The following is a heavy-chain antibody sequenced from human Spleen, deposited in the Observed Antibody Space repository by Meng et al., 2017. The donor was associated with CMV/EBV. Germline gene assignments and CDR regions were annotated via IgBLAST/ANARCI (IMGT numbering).Heavy chain of an antibody. CDR1: GFTFSSYE. Sequence: GRSLRLSCAASGFTFSSYEMNWVRQAPGKGLEWVSHISSSGSDKYFADSVAGRFTISRDNAKNSLYLQMNSLRVEDTAVYYCAREDSSGWDDDVFDIWGQGTMVTVSS. D-gene: IGHD6-19*01. CDR2: ISSSGSDK. V-gene: IGHV3-48*03. J-gene: IGHJ3*02. CDR3: AREDSSGWDDDVFDI.